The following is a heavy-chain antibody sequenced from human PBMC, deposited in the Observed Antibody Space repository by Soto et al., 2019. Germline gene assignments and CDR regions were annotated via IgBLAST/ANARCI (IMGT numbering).Heavy chain of an antibody. Sequence: SETLSLTCTVSGGSISYYYWSWIRQPPGKELEWIGSIYYSGSTNYNPSLKSRVTISVDTSKNQFSLKLSSVTAADTAVYYCARAYGRNCFDYWGQGTLVTVSS. CDR3: ARAYGRNCFDY. J-gene: IGHJ4*02. V-gene: IGHV4-59*01. CDR1: GGSISYYY. CDR2: IYYSGST. D-gene: IGHD1-20*01.